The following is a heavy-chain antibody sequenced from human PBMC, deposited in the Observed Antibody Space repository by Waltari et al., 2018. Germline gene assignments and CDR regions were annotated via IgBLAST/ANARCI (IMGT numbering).Heavy chain of an antibody. J-gene: IGHJ4*02. CDR1: GFTFSSYW. D-gene: IGHD2-2*01. CDR3: ARDRTRGGNDY. CDR2: MKRDGSGT. Sequence: EVQLVESGGGLVQPGGSLRLSCAASGFTFSSYWMHWVRQAPGTGLVSLAHMKRDGSGTTYADSVKGRFTISRDNAKNTMYLQMNSLRVEDEAVYYCARDRTRGGNDYWGREPWSPSPQ. V-gene: IGHV3-74*01.